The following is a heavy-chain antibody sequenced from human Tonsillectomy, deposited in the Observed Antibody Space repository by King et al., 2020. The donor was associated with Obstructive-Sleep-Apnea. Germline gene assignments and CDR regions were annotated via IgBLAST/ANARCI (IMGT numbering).Heavy chain of an antibody. Sequence: VQLQESGPGLVKPSQTLSLTCTVSGGSISSGGYYWSWIRQHPGKGLEWIGYIYYSGSTYYNPSPKSRVTISVDTSKNQFSLKLSSVTAADTAVYYCASSKGALLWFGELSYFDYWGQGTLVTVSS. CDR1: GGSISSGGYY. J-gene: IGHJ4*02. D-gene: IGHD3-10*01. V-gene: IGHV4-31*03. CDR3: ASSKGALLWFGELSYFDY. CDR2: IYYSGST.